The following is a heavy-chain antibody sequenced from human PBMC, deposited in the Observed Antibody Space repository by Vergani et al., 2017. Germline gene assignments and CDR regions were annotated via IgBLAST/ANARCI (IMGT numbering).Heavy chain of an antibody. Sequence: QVNLQESGPGLVKPSETLSLTCTVSGGSISSYYWSWIRQPPGKGLEWIGYIYYSGSTNYNPSLKSRVTISVDTSKNQFSLKLSSVTAADTAVYYCARDPGYGDNYFDYWGQGTLVTVSS. CDR3: ARDPGYGDNYFDY. J-gene: IGHJ4*02. V-gene: IGHV4-59*01. CDR2: IYYSGST. D-gene: IGHD5-12*01. CDR1: GGSISSYY.